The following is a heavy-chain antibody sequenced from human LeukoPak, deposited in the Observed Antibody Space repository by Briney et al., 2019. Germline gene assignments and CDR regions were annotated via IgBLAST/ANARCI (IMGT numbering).Heavy chain of an antibody. J-gene: IGHJ4*02. CDR1: GFPFSSYA. Sequence: GGSLRLSCSASGFPFSSYAMHWVRQAPGKGLEYVSAISDSGGSTYYADSVKGRFTISRDNSKNTLYLQMSSLRAEDTAVYYCASYLYYFDYWGQGTLVTVSS. D-gene: IGHD6-6*01. CDR2: ISDSGGST. V-gene: IGHV3-64D*09. CDR3: ASYLYYFDY.